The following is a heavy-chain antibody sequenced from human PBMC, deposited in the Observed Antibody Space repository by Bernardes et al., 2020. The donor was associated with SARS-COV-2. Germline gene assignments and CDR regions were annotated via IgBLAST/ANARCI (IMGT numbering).Heavy chain of an antibody. CDR1: GYSFTSHW. J-gene: IGHJ4*02. CDR3: ARPVIYSGYEN. CDR2: IYPGDSDT. D-gene: IGHD5-12*01. V-gene: IGHV5-51*01. Sequence: GESLKLSCEASGYSFTSHWIAWVRQMPGKGLEWMGTIYPGDSDTRYSPSFEGQVTISADKSISTAYLQWSSLKASDTAIYYCARPVIYSGYENWGQGTLVTVSS.